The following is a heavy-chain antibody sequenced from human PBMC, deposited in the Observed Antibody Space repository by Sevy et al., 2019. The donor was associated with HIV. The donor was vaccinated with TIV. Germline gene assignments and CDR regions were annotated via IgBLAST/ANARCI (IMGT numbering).Heavy chain of an antibody. CDR2: INHSGIT. D-gene: IGHD2-21*01. CDR1: GGSFSGYY. CDR3: ARGLIHNGLDV. V-gene: IGHV4-34*01. J-gene: IGHJ6*02. Sequence: SETLSLTCAVYGGSFSGYYWSWIRQPPGKGLEWIGEINHSGITNYTPSLKSRVSISEDTSKNQFSLKLSSVTAADTAVYYCARGLIHNGLDVWGQWTTVTVSS.